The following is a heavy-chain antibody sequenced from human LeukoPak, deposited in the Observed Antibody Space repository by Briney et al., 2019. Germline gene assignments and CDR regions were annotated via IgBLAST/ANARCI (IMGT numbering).Heavy chain of an antibody. CDR3: ARYSSGWYAADY. CDR2: ISSSSSYI. J-gene: IGHJ4*02. Sequence: PGGSLRLSCAASGFTFSSYSMNWVRQAPGKGLEWVSSISSSSSYIYYADSVKGRFTISRDNAKNSLYLQMNSLRAEDTSVYYCARYSSGWYAADYWGQGTLVTVSS. V-gene: IGHV3-21*01. CDR1: GFTFSSYS. D-gene: IGHD6-19*01.